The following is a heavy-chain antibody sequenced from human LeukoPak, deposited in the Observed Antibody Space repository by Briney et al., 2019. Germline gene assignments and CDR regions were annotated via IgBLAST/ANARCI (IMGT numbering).Heavy chain of an antibody. J-gene: IGHJ4*02. CDR1: GFTFSGHW. D-gene: IGHD4-11*01. Sequence: GGSLRLSCAASGFTFSGHWMSWVRQAPGKGLEWVANINQGGSDKYYVDSVKGRFTISRDNANNLLYLQMNSLRGEDTAVYYCVRAFPPLRTATAGDFWGQGVLVTVSS. CDR2: INQGGSDK. CDR3: VRAFPPLRTATAGDF. V-gene: IGHV3-7*01.